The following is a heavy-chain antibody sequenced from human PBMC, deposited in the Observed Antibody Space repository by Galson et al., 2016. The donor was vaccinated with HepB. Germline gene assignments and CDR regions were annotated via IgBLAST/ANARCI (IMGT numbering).Heavy chain of an antibody. J-gene: IGHJ4*02. D-gene: IGHD4-11*01. CDR3: TRAHAGPSNS. V-gene: IGHV4-59*01. Sequence: ETLSLTCTVSDGSINDYYWDWIRQSPGGGLEGIGYVFNSGSTNYNPSLKSRVTMSVDTSKTQFTLKLTSVTAADAAVYYCTRAHAGPSNSRGQGILVTVSS. CDR2: VFNSGST. CDR1: DGSINDYY.